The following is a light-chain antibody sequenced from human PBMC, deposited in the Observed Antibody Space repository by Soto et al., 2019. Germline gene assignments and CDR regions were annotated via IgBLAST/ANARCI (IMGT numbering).Light chain of an antibody. V-gene: IGKV1-5*03. CDR1: ESFRGW. Sequence: DIQMTQSPSTLSASVGGRVTLTCRASESFRGWLAWYQQKPGKAPKLLISEASTLEGGVTSRFSASASGTEFTLTITNLQPDDFGTYYCQQFDSLYTFAQGTKLEIK. CDR3: QQFDSLYT. J-gene: IGKJ2*01. CDR2: EAS.